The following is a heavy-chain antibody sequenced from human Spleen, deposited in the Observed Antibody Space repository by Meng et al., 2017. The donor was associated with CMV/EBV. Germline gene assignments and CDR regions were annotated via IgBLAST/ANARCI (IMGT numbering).Heavy chain of an antibody. D-gene: IGHD5-18*01. V-gene: IGHV4-31*03. CDR2: IYYSGST. CDR3: ARDGYGLNFQH. Sequence: CTVSGGSISSGGYYWSWIRQHPGKGLEWIGYIYYSGSTYYNPSLKSRVTISVDTSKNQFSLKLSSVTAADTAVYYCARDGYGLNFQHWGQGTLVTVSS. CDR1: GGSISSGGYY. J-gene: IGHJ1*01.